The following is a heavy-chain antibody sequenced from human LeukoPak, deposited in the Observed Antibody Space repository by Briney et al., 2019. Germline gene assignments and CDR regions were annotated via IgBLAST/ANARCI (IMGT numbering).Heavy chain of an antibody. J-gene: IGHJ4*02. V-gene: IGHV3-30-3*01. CDR1: GFTFSSYA. CDR3: ARGPTYYDILTGYTI. CDR2: ISYDGSNK. Sequence: GGSLRLSCAASGFTFSSYAMHWVRRAPGKGLEWVAVISYDGSNKYYADSVKGRFTISRDNSKNTLYLQMNSLRAEDTAVYYCARGPTYYDILTGYTIWGQGTLVTVSS. D-gene: IGHD3-9*01.